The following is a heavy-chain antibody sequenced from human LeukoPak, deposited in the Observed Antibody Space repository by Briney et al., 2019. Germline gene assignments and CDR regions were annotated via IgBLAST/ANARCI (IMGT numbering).Heavy chain of an antibody. CDR1: GFTFSTFW. V-gene: IGHV3-7*01. CDR3: ARGVRVPDF. Sequence: GGSLRLSCAAFGFTFSTFWMSWVRQAPGKGLEWVAYIKPDGSEQNYVDSVKGRFTMSRDNAKNSLFLEMNSLRAEDTAVYYCARGVRVPDFRGQGTLVTVSS. J-gene: IGHJ4*02. D-gene: IGHD2-2*01. CDR2: IKPDGSEQ.